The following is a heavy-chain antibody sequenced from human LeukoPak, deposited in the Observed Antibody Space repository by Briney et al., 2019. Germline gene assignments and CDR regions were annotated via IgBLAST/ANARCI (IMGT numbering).Heavy chain of an antibody. J-gene: IGHJ4*02. CDR1: GGSISSYY. D-gene: IGHD3-3*01. CDR2: IYYSGSA. Sequence: SETLSLTCTVSGGSISSYYWSWIRQPPGKGLEWIGYIYYSGSANYNPSLKSRVTISVDTSKNQFSLKLSSVTAADTAVYYCARSQMGYDFWSGYNDYWGQGTLVTVSS. V-gene: IGHV4-59*01. CDR3: ARSQMGYDFWSGYNDY.